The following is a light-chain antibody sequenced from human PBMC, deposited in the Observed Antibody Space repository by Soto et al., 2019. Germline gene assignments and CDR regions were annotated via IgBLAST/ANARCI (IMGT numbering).Light chain of an antibody. Sequence: IQLTQTPSSLSASVGDGVTITCRASQGISSFLAWYQQKPGKAPKLLIYAASSLQSGVPSRFSGSGFGTDFTLTITSLQPEDFATYYCQQVESYPSTFSGGTKVEMK. CDR3: QQVESYPST. CDR1: QGISSF. J-gene: IGKJ4*01. V-gene: IGKV1-9*01. CDR2: AAS.